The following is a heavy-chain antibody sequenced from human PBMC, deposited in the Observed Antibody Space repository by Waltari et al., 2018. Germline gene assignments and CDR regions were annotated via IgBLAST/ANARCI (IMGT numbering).Heavy chain of an antibody. J-gene: IGHJ6*02. D-gene: IGHD4-17*01. CDR1: GFTFSSYA. CDR2: ISYDGSNK. V-gene: IGHV3-30-3*01. Sequence: QVQLVESGGGVVQPGRSLRLSCAASGFTFSSYAMHWVRQAPGKGLEWVAVISYDGSNKYDADSVKGRFTISRDNSKNTLYLQMNSLRAEDTAVYYCARSRIPRYGYYYYGMDVWGQGTTVTVSS. CDR3: ARSRIPRYGYYYYGMDV.